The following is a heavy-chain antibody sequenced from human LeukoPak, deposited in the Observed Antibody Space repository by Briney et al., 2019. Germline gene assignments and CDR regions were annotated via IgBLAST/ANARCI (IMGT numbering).Heavy chain of an antibody. V-gene: IGHV3-30*18. CDR3: AKAGYSSGWRNFDY. D-gene: IGHD6-19*01. CDR1: GFSFSSLG. CDR2: ISYDGSNK. Sequence: GGSLRLSCAASGFSFSSLGMHWVRQAPGKGLEWVAVISYDGSNKFYADSVKGRFTISRDNSKNTLYLQMNSLRAEDTAVFYCAKAGYSSGWRNFDYWGQGTLVTVSS. J-gene: IGHJ4*02.